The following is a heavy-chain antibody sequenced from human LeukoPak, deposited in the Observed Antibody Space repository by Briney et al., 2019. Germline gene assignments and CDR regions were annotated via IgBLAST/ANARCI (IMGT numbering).Heavy chain of an antibody. D-gene: IGHD3-10*02. CDR1: GFTVSSNY. CDR3: AELGITMIGGV. J-gene: IGHJ6*04. Sequence: GSLRLSCAASGFTVSSNYMSWVRQAPGKGLEGVSVIYSGGSTYYADSVKGRFTISRDNAKNSLYLQMKSLRAEDTAVYYCAELGITMIGGVWGKGTTVTISS. V-gene: IGHV3-53*01. CDR2: IYSGGST.